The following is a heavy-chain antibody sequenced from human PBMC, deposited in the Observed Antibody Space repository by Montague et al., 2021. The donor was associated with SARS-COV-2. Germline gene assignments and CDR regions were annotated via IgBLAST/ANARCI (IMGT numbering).Heavy chain of an antibody. Sequence: SETLSLTCAVYGGSISGYYWSWIRQPPGKGLEWIGEINNSGSTNYNPSLRSRVTISVDTSKNQFSLKLHSVTAADTAVYYCARGRIEVSMIVVVVTGSSYYMDVWGKGTTVTVSS. D-gene: IGHD3-22*01. V-gene: IGHV4-34*01. J-gene: IGHJ6*03. CDR1: GGSISGYY. CDR2: INNSGST. CDR3: ARGRIEVSMIVVVVTGSSYYMDV.